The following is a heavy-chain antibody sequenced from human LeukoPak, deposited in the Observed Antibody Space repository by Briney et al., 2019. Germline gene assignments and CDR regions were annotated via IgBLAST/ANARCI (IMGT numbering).Heavy chain of an antibody. V-gene: IGHV3-30*18. CDR3: AKDHTAAAAPYYFDY. Sequence: GRSLRLSCAASGFTFSSYGMHWVRQAPGKGLEWVAVISYDGSNKYYADSVKGRFTISRDNSKNTLYLQMNSLRAEDTAVYYCAKDHTAAAAPYYFDYWGQGTLVTVSS. D-gene: IGHD6-13*01. CDR1: GFTFSSYG. CDR2: ISYDGSNK. J-gene: IGHJ4*02.